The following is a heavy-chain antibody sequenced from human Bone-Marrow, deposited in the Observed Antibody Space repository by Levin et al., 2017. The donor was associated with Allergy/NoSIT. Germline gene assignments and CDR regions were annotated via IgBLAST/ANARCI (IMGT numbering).Heavy chain of an antibody. D-gene: IGHD1-26*01. CDR2: IPFDGKNQ. V-gene: IGHV3-30*04. Sequence: GESLKISCEASGFTFRDHAMHWVRQAPGKGLEWVAVIPFDGKNQHYADSVKGRFTPSRDNSENTLDLQMDSLKAEDTAVYFCARESRGNYFDSWGQGTLVIVSS. CDR1: GFTFRDHA. J-gene: IGHJ4*02. CDR3: ARESRGNYFDS.